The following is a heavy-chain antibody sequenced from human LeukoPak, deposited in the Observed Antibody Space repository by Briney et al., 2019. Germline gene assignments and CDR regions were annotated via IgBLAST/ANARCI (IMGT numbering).Heavy chain of an antibody. Sequence: ASVKVSCKASVYSLTRSYIHWLRQSPGQGLEWMGIVNPSDATTSYAQKFQDRVAMTGDTSTSTVYMELSSLGSEDTGVYYCARGSGSGWGFYFDHWGEGTLVTVSS. CDR1: VYSLTRSY. J-gene: IGHJ4*02. V-gene: IGHV1-46*01. D-gene: IGHD6-19*01. CDR3: ARGSGSGWGFYFDH. CDR2: VNPSDATT.